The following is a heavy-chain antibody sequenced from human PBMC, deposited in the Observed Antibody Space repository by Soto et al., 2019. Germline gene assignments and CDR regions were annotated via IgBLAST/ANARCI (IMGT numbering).Heavy chain of an antibody. Sequence: EVQLVEFGGDLVQPGGSLRLSCTASGLNFNTNYMSWVRQAPGKGLEWVSILYARGTTYYADSVKGRFTISRDNSGNTLYLHMTSLRAEDTAVYYCARDVTVTTPSYFNDWCQGTLVTVSS. CDR1: GLNFNTNY. D-gene: IGHD4-17*01. CDR2: LYARGTT. J-gene: IGHJ4*01. CDR3: ARDVTVTTPSYFND. V-gene: IGHV3-66*01.